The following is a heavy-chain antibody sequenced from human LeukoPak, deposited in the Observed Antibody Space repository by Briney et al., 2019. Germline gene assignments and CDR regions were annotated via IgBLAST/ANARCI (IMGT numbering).Heavy chain of an antibody. Sequence: SVKVSCKASGGTFSSYAISWVRQAPGQGLEWMGGIIPIFGTANYAQKFQGRVTITADESTSTAYMELSSLRSEDTAVYYCARGLHYYDSSGYSYYYGMDVWGQGTTVTVSS. V-gene: IGHV1-69*13. CDR3: ARGLHYYDSSGYSYYYGMDV. J-gene: IGHJ6*02. CDR2: IIPIFGTA. D-gene: IGHD3-22*01. CDR1: GGTFSSYA.